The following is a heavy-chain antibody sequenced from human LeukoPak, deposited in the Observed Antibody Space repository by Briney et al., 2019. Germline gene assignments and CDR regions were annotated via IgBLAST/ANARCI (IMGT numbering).Heavy chain of an antibody. J-gene: IGHJ5*02. CDR3: ARDQESYCSSTSCYRGWFDP. D-gene: IGHD2-2*01. V-gene: IGHV1-69*05. CDR1: GGTFSSYA. Sequence: ASVKVSCKASGGTFSSYAISWVRQAPGQGLEWMGGIIPIFGTANYAQKFQGRVTITTDESTSTAYMELSSLRSEDTAVYYCARDQESYCSSTSCYRGWFDPWGQGTLVTVSS. CDR2: IIPIFGTA.